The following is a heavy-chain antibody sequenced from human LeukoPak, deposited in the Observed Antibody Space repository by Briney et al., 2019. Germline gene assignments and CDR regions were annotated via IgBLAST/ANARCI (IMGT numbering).Heavy chain of an antibody. D-gene: IGHD6-13*01. CDR1: GYTFTSYD. CDR3: ARGGGLAAAGFYYFDY. J-gene: IGHJ4*02. V-gene: IGHV1-2*02. Sequence: ASVKVSCKASGYTFTSYDINWVRQATGQGLEWMGWINPNSGGTNYAQKFQGRVTMTRDTSISTAYMELSRLRSDDTAVYYCARGGGLAAAGFYYFDYWGQGTLVTVSS. CDR2: INPNSGGT.